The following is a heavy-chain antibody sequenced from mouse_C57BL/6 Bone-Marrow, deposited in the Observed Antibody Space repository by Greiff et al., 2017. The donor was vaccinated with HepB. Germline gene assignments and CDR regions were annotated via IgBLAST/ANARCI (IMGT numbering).Heavy chain of an antibody. Sequence: EVMLVESGGGLVQPGGSLKLSCAASGFTFSDYYMYWVRQTPEKRLEWVAYISNGGGSTYYPDTVKGRFTISRDNAKNTLYLQMSRLKSEDTAMYYCARPGRNNYFDCWGQGTTLTVSS. CDR2: ISNGGGST. D-gene: IGHD2-1*01. CDR3: ARPGRNNYFDC. V-gene: IGHV5-12*01. J-gene: IGHJ2*01. CDR1: GFTFSDYY.